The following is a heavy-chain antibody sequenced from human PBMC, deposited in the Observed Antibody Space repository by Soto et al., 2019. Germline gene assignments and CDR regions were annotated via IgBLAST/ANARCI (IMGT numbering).Heavy chain of an antibody. Sequence: EVQLVESGGGLVQPGGSLRLSCVASGFIFNSYSMNWVRQAPGKGLEWISYINSGSTSVFYADSVKGQFTISRDNAKNSLYLQMNSLRAEDTAVYYCASSASPDAYWGQGTLVTVSS. V-gene: IGHV3-48*01. CDR3: ASSASPDAY. D-gene: IGHD1-26*01. CDR2: INSGSTSV. CDR1: GFIFNSYS. J-gene: IGHJ4*02.